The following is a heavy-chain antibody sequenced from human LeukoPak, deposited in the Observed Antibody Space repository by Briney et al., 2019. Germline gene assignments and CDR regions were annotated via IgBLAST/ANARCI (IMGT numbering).Heavy chain of an antibody. CDR3: ATGRYCSSTSCSAHFDY. CDR1: RFTFSNYW. Sequence: PGGSLRLSCAASRFTFSNYWMNWVRQAPGKGLEWVAKIKEGGSETYYVDSVKGRFTISRDNAKNSLDLQMNSLRAEDTAVYYCATGRYCSSTSCSAHFDYWGQGTLVTVSS. V-gene: IGHV3-7*01. D-gene: IGHD2-2*01. CDR2: IKEGGSET. J-gene: IGHJ4*02.